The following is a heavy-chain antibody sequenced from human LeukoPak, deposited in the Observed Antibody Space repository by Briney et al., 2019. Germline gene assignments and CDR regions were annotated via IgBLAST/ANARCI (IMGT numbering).Heavy chain of an antibody. Sequence: GGSLRLSCAPSGFTFDVYAMHWVRQAPGTGLEWVALISWVGGSTYYADAVKGRFTISRDNSKHSLYLQMNSLRDEDTALYDCAKEHVEYSSSDGGYYFDYWGQGTLVTVSS. CDR2: ISWVGGST. CDR1: GFTFDVYA. CDR3: AKEHVEYSSSDGGYYFDY. D-gene: IGHD6-6*01. V-gene: IGHV3-43D*03. J-gene: IGHJ4*02.